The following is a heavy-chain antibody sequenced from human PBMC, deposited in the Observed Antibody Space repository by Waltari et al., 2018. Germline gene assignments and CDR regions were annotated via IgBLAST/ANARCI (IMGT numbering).Heavy chain of an antibody. CDR1: GGTFSSYA. D-gene: IGHD5-12*01. Sequence: QVQLVQSGAEVKKPGSSVKVSCKASGGTFSSYAISWVRRAPGQGLEWMGGIIPIFGTANYAQKFQGRVTITADESTSTAYMELSSLRSEDTAVYYCARGKDDSGYLAQSWYYWGQGTLVTVSS. V-gene: IGHV1-69*12. J-gene: IGHJ4*02. CDR2: IIPIFGTA. CDR3: ARGKDDSGYLAQSWYY.